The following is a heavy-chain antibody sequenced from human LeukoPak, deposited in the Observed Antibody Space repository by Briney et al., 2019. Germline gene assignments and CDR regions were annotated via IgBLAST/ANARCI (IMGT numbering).Heavy chain of an antibody. V-gene: IGHV3-74*03. D-gene: IGHD4-17*01. J-gene: IGHJ3*02. Sequence: GGSMRLSCAASGFIFTDYWMHWVRQAPGKELVWVARIRGDGRATTYADSVKGRFTISRDNAKNSLYLQMNSLRAEDTAVYYCAREYWPDYGDGVSFDIWGQGTMVTVSS. CDR2: IRGDGRAT. CDR3: AREYWPDYGDGVSFDI. CDR1: GFIFTDYW.